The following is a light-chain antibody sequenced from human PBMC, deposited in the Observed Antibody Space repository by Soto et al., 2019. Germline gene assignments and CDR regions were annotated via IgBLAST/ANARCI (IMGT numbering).Light chain of an antibody. CDR3: SSCTTSDTYV. J-gene: IGLJ1*01. V-gene: IGLV2-18*02. CDR2: EVN. CDR1: SSDIGSYNR. Sequence: QSVLTQPPSVSGSPGQSVTISCTGTSSDIGSYNRVSWYQQPPGAAPKLMICEVNNRPSGVPERFSGSKSGNTASLTIFGLQAEDEADYYCSSCTTSDTYVFGTGTKVTVL.